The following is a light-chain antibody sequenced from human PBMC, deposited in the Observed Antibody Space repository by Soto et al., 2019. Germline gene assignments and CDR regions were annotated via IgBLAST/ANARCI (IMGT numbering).Light chain of an antibody. CDR3: QEYNNWPPWT. CDR2: GAS. CDR1: QSVSSN. J-gene: IGKJ1*01. V-gene: IGKV3-15*01. Sequence: EIVMTQSPATLSVSPGERATLSCRASQSVSSNLAWYQQKPGQAPRLLIYGASTRATGIPDRFSGSGSGTEVTLTINSLQSEDFAVYYCQEYNNWPPWTFGQGTKVEI.